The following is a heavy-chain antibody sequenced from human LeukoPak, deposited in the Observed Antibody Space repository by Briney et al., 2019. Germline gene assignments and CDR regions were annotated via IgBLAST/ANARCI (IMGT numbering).Heavy chain of an antibody. D-gene: IGHD2-21*02. J-gene: IGHJ3*02. V-gene: IGHV3-74*01. CDR2: INSDGSST. Sequence: GGSLRLSCAASGFTFSSYWMHWVRQAPGKGLVWVSRINSDGSSTSYADSVKGRFTISRDNAKNTLYLQMNSLRAEDTAVYYCASRQLVTDDAFDIWGQGTMVTVSS. CDR3: ASRQLVTDDAFDI. CDR1: GFTFSSYW.